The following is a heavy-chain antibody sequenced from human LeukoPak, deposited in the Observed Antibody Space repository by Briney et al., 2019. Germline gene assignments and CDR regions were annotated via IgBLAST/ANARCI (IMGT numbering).Heavy chain of an antibody. V-gene: IGHV3-64*01. D-gene: IGHD6-6*01. CDR1: GFTFSNCP. Sequence: GGSLRLSCSASGFTFSNCPMHWVRQAPGKGLEYVSAISSYGGSTYYANSVKDRFTISRDNSKNTVYLQMGSLRTEDMAVYYCARISRSHDYDYWGQGTLVTVSS. CDR3: ARISRSHDYDY. J-gene: IGHJ4*02. CDR2: ISSYGGST.